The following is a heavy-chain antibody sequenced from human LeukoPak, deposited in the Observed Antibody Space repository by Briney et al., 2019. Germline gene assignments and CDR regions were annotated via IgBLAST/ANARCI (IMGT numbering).Heavy chain of an antibody. CDR1: GFTFDDYA. J-gene: IGHJ4*02. CDR2: ISGDGGTT. CDR3: ARSLPDYFDY. V-gene: IGHV3-43*02. Sequence: GGSLRLSCAASGFTFDDYAMHWVRQAPGRGLEWVSLISGDGGTTYSADSVKGRFTISRDNSKNSLYLQMNSLRTEDTALYYCARSLPDYFDYWGQGTLVTVSS.